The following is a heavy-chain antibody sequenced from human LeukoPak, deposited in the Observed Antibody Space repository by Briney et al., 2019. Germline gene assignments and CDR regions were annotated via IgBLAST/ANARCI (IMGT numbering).Heavy chain of an antibody. CDR1: GGSISSSSYY. CDR3: ARVKGSSSWRNHEPKYYFDY. V-gene: IGHV4-39*07. CDR2: INHSGST. J-gene: IGHJ4*02. Sequence: SETLSLTCTVSGGSISSSSYYWGWIRQPPGKGLEWIGEINHSGSTNYNPSLKSRVTISVDTSKNQFSLKLSSVTAADTAVYYCARVKGSSSWRNHEPKYYFDYWGQGTLVTVSS. D-gene: IGHD6-13*01.